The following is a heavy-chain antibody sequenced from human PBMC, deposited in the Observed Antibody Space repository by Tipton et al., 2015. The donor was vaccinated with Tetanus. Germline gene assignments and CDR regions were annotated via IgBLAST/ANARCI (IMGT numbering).Heavy chain of an antibody. CDR3: AKKGEQWLVGFDY. Sequence: SLRLSCAASGFTFSSYAMSWVRQAPGKGLEWVSAISGSGGSTYYADSVKGRFTISRDNSKNTLYLQMNSLRAEDTAVYYCAKKGEQWLVGFDYWGQGTLVTVSS. V-gene: IGHV3-23*01. CDR2: ISGSGGST. D-gene: IGHD6-19*01. CDR1: GFTFSSYA. J-gene: IGHJ4*02.